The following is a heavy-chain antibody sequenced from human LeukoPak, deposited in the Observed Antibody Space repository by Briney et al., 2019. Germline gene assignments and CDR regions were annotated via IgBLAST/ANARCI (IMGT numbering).Heavy chain of an antibody. CDR3: ARVFRGGGGGWPDY. D-gene: IGHD6-19*01. V-gene: IGHV4-4*02. J-gene: IGHJ4*02. CDR2: ISHTGST. Sequence: SETLSLTCAVSGGSITSSDWWSWVRQPPGKGLEWIGEISHTGSTHYNPSLKSRVTISVDKPKNQFSLNLSSVTAADTAVYYCARVFRGGGGGWPDYWGQGTLVTVSS. CDR1: GGSITSSDW.